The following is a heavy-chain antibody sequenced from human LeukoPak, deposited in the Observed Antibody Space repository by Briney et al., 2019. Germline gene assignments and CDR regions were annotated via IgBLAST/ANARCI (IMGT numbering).Heavy chain of an antibody. V-gene: IGHV5-51*01. CDR2: IYPGDSDT. Sequence: GESLKISCKGSGYSITSYWIGWVRQMPGKRLEWMGIIYPGDSDTRYSPSFQGQVTISADKSISTVYLQWSSLKASDTAMYYCARRIVGATWAFDIWGQGTMVTVSS. CDR3: ARRIVGATWAFDI. J-gene: IGHJ3*02. CDR1: GYSITSYW. D-gene: IGHD1-26*01.